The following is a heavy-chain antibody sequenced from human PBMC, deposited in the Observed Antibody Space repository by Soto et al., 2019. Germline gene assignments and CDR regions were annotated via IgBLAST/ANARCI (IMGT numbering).Heavy chain of an antibody. CDR3: ARDRPIAVVPAAQTPRDYYNYGMDV. V-gene: IGHV3-30*03. J-gene: IGHJ6*02. CDR2: ISLEGSNK. CDR1: GFHFSHYA. Sequence: QLGGSLRLSCEASGFHFSHYAMHWVRQAPGKGLEWLAIISLEGSNKYSAKPVKDRFTISRDNSKSTLYLQMNSLRPEDTAVYYCARDRPIAVVPAAQTPRDYYNYGMDVWGQGTTVTVSS. D-gene: IGHD2-2*01.